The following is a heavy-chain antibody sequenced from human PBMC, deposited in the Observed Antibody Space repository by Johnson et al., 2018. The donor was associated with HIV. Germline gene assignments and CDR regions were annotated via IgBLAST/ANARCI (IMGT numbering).Heavy chain of an antibody. CDR1: GFTFSSYA. J-gene: IGHJ3*02. Sequence: QVQLVESGGGVVQPGRSLRLSCAASGFTFSSYAMHWVRQAPGTGLEWVALVSYDGRNQYHADSVKGRFTISRDNSKNTLYLQINSLRAEDTAVYYCARDSTYYDSGGAFDIWGQGTMVTVSS. CDR3: ARDSTYYDSGGAFDI. D-gene: IGHD3-3*01. V-gene: IGHV3-30-3*01. CDR2: VSYDGRNQ.